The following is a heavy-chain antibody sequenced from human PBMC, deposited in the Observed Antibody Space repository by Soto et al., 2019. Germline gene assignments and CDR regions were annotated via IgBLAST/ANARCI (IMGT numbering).Heavy chain of an antibody. CDR3: ANTRRGQQLYYYYYMDV. CDR1: GGSFSGYY. J-gene: IGHJ6*03. Sequence: SETLSLTCAVYGGSFSGYYWSWIRQPPGKGLEWIGEINHSGSTNYNPSLKSRVTISVDTSKNQFSLKLSSVTAADTAVYYCANTRRGQQLYYYYYMDVWGKGTTVTVSS. D-gene: IGHD6-13*01. CDR2: INHSGST. V-gene: IGHV4-34*01.